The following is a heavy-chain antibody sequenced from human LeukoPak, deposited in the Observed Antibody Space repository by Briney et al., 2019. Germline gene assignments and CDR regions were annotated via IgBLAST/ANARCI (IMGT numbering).Heavy chain of an antibody. CDR3: ARAQTPGGLYFDFDY. V-gene: IGHV1-2*02. D-gene: IGHD3-9*01. CDR1: GYTFTGYY. Sequence: GASVNLSCKASGYTFTGYYMHWVRQAPGQGLEWMGWINPKSGGTKDAQKFQGRVSMTRDTSISTAYMEVSSQISDDTAVYHCARAQTPGGLYFDFDYWGQGTLVTVSS. CDR2: INPKSGGT. J-gene: IGHJ4*02.